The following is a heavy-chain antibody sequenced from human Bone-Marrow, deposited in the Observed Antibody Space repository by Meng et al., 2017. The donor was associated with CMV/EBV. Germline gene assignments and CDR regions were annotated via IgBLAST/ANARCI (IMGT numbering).Heavy chain of an antibody. D-gene: IGHD7-27*01. CDR1: GGSISSYY. Sequence: SETLSLTCTVSGGSISSYYWSWIRQPPGKGLEWIGYIYYSGSTNYNPSLKSRVTISVDTSKNQFSLKLSSVTAADTAVYYCARCSPFALGTGDWFDPWGQGTLVTGSS. CDR3: ARCSPFALGTGDWFDP. CDR2: IYYSGST. V-gene: IGHV4-59*01. J-gene: IGHJ5*02.